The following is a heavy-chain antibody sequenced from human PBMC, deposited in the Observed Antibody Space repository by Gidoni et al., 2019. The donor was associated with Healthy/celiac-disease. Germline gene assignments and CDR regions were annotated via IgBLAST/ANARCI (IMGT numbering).Heavy chain of an antibody. CDR1: GFPFDDYA. Sequence: EVQLVESGGGLVQPGRSLRLSCAASGFPFDDYAMHWFRQAPGKGLEWVSGISWNSGGIGYADSVKGRFTISRDNAKNALYLQMNSLRAEETALYYCAKSIAAAVNDAFDIWGQGTMVTVSS. J-gene: IGHJ3*02. CDR2: ISWNSGGI. CDR3: AKSIAAAVNDAFDI. D-gene: IGHD6-13*01. V-gene: IGHV3-9*01.